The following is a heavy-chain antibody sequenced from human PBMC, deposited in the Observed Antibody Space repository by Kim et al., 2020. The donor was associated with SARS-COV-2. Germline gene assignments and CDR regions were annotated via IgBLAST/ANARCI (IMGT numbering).Heavy chain of an antibody. V-gene: IGHV3-73*01. CDR2: IRSKANSYAT. J-gene: IGHJ6*03. Sequence: WWSLRLSCAASGFTFSGSAMHWVRQASGKGLEWVGRIRSKANSYATAYAASVKGRFTISRDDSKNTAYLQMNSLKTEDTAVYYCTRPRVLRFLEWLPQPDYYYYMDVWGKGTTVTVSS. CDR3: TRPRVLRFLEWLPQPDYYYYMDV. D-gene: IGHD3-3*01. CDR1: GFTFSGSA.